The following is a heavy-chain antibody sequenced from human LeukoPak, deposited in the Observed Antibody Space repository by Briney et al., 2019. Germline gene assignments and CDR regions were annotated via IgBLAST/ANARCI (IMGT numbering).Heavy chain of an antibody. CDR1: GFIFRNHG. CDR2: IWYDGSNE. D-gene: IGHD1-26*01. V-gene: IGHV3-33*01. Sequence: GGSLRLSCAASGFIFRNHGMHWVRQAPGKGLEWVAVIWYDGSNEYYADSVKGRFTISRDNSKNILYLEMNSLRDGDTAIYYCVRDRSAQFPDFWGQGILVTVSS. J-gene: IGHJ4*02. CDR3: VRDRSAQFPDF.